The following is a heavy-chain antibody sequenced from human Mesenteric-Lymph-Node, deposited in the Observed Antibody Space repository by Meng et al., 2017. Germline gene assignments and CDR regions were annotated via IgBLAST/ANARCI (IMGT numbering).Heavy chain of an antibody. D-gene: IGHD6-6*01. CDR3: ARADSSSVLVVY. Sequence: EVHLVESGGGLVQPGGSLRLSCAASGFTFSSYWMHWVRQAPGKGLVWVSRINSDGGSTSYADSVKGRFTISRDNAKNTLYLQMNSLRAEDTAVYYCARADSSSVLVVYWGQGTLVTVSS. CDR1: GFTFSSYW. J-gene: IGHJ4*02. CDR2: INSDGGST. V-gene: IGHV3-74*01.